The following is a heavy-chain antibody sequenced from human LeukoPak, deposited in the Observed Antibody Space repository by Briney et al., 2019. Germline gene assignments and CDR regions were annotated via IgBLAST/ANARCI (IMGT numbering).Heavy chain of an antibody. J-gene: IGHJ6*02. CDR1: GFIFDDYA. CDR3: AKDTSYYYYYGMDV. V-gene: IGHV3-9*01. CDR2: ISWSSGSI. Sequence: GGSLRLSCAASGFIFDDYAMHWVRQAPGKGLEWVSGISWSSGSIGYADSVKGRFTISRDNAKNSLYLQMNSLRGEDTALYYCAKDTSYYYYYGMDVWGQGTTVTVSS.